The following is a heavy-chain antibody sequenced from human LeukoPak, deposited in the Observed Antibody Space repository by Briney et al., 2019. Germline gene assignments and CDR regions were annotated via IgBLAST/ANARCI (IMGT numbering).Heavy chain of an antibody. V-gene: IGHV4-61*01. J-gene: IGHJ3*02. CDR2: IYYSGST. D-gene: IGHD4-11*01. CDR1: GGSVSSGSYY. Sequence: SETLSLTCTVSGGSVSSGSYYWSWIRQPPGKGLEWIGYIYYSGSTNYNPSLKSRVTISVDTSKNQFSLKLSSVTAADTAVYYCARGTYSNYYAFDIWGQGTMVTVSS. CDR3: ARGTYSNYYAFDI.